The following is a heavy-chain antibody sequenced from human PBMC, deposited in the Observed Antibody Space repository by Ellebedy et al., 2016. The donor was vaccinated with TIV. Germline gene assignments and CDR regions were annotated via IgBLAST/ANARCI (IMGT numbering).Heavy chain of an antibody. Sequence: PGGSLRLSCAASGFTFSSYSMNWVPQAPGKGLEWVSYISSSSSTIYYADSVKGRFTVSRDNAKNSLYLQMNSLRAEDTAVYYCLASDYDILTGYKTPHYWGQGTLVTVSS. CDR2: ISSSSSTI. D-gene: IGHD3-9*01. J-gene: IGHJ4*02. V-gene: IGHV3-48*01. CDR3: LASDYDILTGYKTPHY. CDR1: GFTFSSYS.